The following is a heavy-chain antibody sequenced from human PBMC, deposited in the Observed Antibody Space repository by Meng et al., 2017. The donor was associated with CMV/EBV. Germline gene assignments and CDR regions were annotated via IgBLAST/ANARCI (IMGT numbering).Heavy chain of an antibody. CDR2: IRSKANSYAT. J-gene: IGHJ6*02. D-gene: IGHD2-15*01. CDR1: GFTFSGSA. Sequence: GESLKISCAASGFTFSGSAMHWVRQASGKGLEWVGRIRSKANSYATAYAASVKGRFTISRDDSKNTAYLQMNSLKTEDTAVYYCTSSPRSCSGGSCYLNGMDVWGQGTTVTVSS. CDR3: TSSPRSCSGGSCYLNGMDV. V-gene: IGHV3-73*01.